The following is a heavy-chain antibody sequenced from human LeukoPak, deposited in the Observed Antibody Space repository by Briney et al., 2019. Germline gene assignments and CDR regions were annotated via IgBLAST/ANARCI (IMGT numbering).Heavy chain of an antibody. CDR3: ARDGPRQNFDY. CDR2: IYYSGST. J-gene: IGHJ4*02. V-gene: IGHV4-59*01. CDR1: GGSISSYY. Sequence: SETLSLTCTVSGGSISSYYWSWIRQPPGKGLEWIGYIYYSGSTNYNPSLKSRVTISVDTSKNQFSLKLSSVTAADTAVYYCARDGPRQNFDYWGQGTLVTVSS.